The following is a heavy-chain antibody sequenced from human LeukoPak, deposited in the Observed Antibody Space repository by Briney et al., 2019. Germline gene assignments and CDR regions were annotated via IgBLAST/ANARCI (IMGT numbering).Heavy chain of an antibody. CDR2: ISSSSSAV. D-gene: IGHD2-2*01. Sequence: LSLTCAVYGGSFSGYYWSWVRQAPGKGLEWVSYISSSSSAVNYADSVKGRFTISRDMAKNSLYLQMNSLRDEDTAVYYCARGRGILKDASIQYYFDNWGQGTLVTVSS. CDR1: GGSFSGYY. J-gene: IGHJ4*02. CDR3: ARGRGILKDASIQYYFDN. V-gene: IGHV3-11*06.